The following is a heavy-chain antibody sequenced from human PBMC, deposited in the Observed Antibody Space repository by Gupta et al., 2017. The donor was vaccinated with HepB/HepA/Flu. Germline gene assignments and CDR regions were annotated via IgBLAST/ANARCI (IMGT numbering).Heavy chain of an antibody. D-gene: IGHD3-9*01. CDR3: ARDTQPYSLYDIAMDV. V-gene: IGHV3-33*01. J-gene: IGHJ6*02. Sequence: QVQLVEPGGGVVQPGRSLRLSCAASGFNFSNYGMHWVRQAPGKGLEWVAGKWYDGSNKYYGDSVKGRFTISRDTSKNTLYLQVNSLRVEDTAVYYCARDTQPYSLYDIAMDVWGQGTTVTVSS. CDR2: KWYDGSNK. CDR1: GFNFSNYG.